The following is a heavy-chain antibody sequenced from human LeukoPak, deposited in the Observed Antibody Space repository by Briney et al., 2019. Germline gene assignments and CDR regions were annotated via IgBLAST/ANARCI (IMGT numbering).Heavy chain of an antibody. V-gene: IGHV3-7*01. Sequence: GGSLRLSCAASGFTFSGFWMSWVRQAPGKGLEWVANIKQDGSETYYVDSVKGRFTISRDNGKNSVYLQMDSLRAEDTAVYYCARDGRTWATGSYWGQGTLATVSS. CDR3: ARDGRTWATGSY. CDR2: IKQDGSET. J-gene: IGHJ4*02. D-gene: IGHD1-14*01. CDR1: GFTFSGFW.